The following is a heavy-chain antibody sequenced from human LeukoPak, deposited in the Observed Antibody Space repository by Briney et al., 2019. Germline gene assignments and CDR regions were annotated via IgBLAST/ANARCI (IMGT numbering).Heavy chain of an antibody. D-gene: IGHD5-24*01. CDR1: GGSMSSGGYY. CDR2: IYYSGST. J-gene: IGHJ6*02. CDR3: ARSRGGYNSDYYYGMDV. V-gene: IGHV4-31*03. Sequence: SETLSLTCTVSGGSMSSGGYYWSWIRQHPGKGLEWIEYIYYSGSTYYNPSLKSRVTISVDTSQNQFSLRLSSVTAADTAVYYCARSRGGYNSDYYYGMDVWGQGTTVTVSS.